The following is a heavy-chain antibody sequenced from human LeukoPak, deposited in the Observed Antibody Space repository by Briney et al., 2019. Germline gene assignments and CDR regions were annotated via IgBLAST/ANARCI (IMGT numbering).Heavy chain of an antibody. V-gene: IGHV4-39*07. CDR3: ARESQSSSTPGY. CDR1: GGSISSSSYY. D-gene: IGHD1-14*01. J-gene: IGHJ4*02. CDR2: IYYSGST. Sequence: SETLSLACTVSGGSISSSSYYWGWIRQPPGKGLEWIGSIYYSGSTYYNPSLKSRVTISVDTSKNQFSLKLSSVTAADTAVYYCARESQSSSTPGYWGQGTLVTVSS.